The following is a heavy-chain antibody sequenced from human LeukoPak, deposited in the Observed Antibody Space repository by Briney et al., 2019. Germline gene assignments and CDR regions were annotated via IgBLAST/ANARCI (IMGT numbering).Heavy chain of an antibody. CDR3: ARESPDYGDYFVGPFDP. Sequence: GGSLRLSCAASGFTFSTYEMNWVRQAPGKGLEWVSYISTSSRTIYYADSVKGRFTISRDNAKNSLYLQMHSLRAEDTDVYYCARESPDYGDYFVGPFDPWGQGTLVTVSS. CDR2: ISTSSRTI. J-gene: IGHJ5*02. CDR1: GFTFSTYE. D-gene: IGHD4-17*01. V-gene: IGHV3-48*03.